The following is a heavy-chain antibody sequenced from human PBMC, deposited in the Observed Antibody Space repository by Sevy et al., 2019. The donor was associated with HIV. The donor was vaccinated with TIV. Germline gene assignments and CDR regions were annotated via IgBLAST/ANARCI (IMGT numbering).Heavy chain of an antibody. Sequence: SETRSLTCAVSGGSISSSNWWSWVRQPPGKGLEWIGEIYHRGSTNYNPSLKGRVTMSVDKSKNQFSRKLTSVTAADTAVYYCARDSTLWGTNYFDYWGQGTLVTVSS. CDR2: IYHRGST. J-gene: IGHJ4*02. D-gene: IGHD2-21*01. CDR1: GGSISSSNW. V-gene: IGHV4-4*02. CDR3: ARDSTLWGTNYFDY.